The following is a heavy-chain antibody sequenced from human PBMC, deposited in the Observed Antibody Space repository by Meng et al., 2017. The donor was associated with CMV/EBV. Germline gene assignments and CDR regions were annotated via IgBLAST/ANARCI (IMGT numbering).Heavy chain of an antibody. CDR3: AKDRTVAGKYYFDY. CDR2: ISGSGGST. J-gene: IGHJ4*02. D-gene: IGHD6-19*01. V-gene: IGHV3-23*01. CDR1: GFTFSSYA. Sequence: GESLKISCAASGFTFSSYAMSWVRQAPGKGLEWVSAISGSGGSTYCADSVKGRFTISRDNSKNTLYLQMNSLRAEDTAVYYCAKDRTVAGKYYFDYWGQGTLVTVSS.